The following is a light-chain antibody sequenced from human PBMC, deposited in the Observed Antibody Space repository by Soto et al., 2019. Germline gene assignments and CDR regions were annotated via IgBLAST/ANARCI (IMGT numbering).Light chain of an antibody. CDR1: SSDVGSYNL. CDR3: CSYAGSSTLL. Sequence: QSALTQPASVSGSPGQSITSSCTGTSSDVGSYNLVSWYQQHPGKAPKLMIYEDSKRPSGVSNRFSGSKSGNTASLTISGLQAEDEADYYCCSYAGSSTLLFGGGTKVTVL. CDR2: EDS. V-gene: IGLV2-23*01. J-gene: IGLJ2*01.